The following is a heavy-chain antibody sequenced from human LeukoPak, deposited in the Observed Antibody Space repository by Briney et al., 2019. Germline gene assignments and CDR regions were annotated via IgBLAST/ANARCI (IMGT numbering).Heavy chain of an antibody. J-gene: IGHJ4*02. CDR3: ARAPTIYSTNGVCHKGTYFDY. V-gene: IGHV1-69*04. Sequence: SVKVSCKASGGTFSSYAISWVRQAPGQGLEWMGRIIPILGIANYAQKFQGRVTITADKSTSTAYMELSSLRSEDTAVYYCARAPTIYSTNGVCHKGTYFDYWGQGTLVTVSS. CDR1: GGTFSSYA. CDR2: IIPILGIA. D-gene: IGHD2-8*01.